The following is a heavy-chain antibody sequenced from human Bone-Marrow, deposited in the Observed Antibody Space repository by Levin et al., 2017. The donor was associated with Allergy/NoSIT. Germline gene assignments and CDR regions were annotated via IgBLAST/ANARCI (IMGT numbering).Heavy chain of an antibody. CDR3: ARGRRDYSSSWFYFDF. CDR2: IYSAGDT. D-gene: IGHD6-13*01. J-gene: IGHJ4*02. CDR1: GFTVSSHY. V-gene: IGHV3-53*01. Sequence: GESLKISCAASGFTVSSHYMSWVRRAPGKGLEWVSSIYSAGDTYYADSVKGRFTLSRDNSKNTLYLQINSLKAEDTAVYFCARGRRDYSSSWFYFDFWGQGTLVTVSS.